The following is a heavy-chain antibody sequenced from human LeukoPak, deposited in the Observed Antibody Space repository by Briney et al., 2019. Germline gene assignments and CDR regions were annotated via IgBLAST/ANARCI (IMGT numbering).Heavy chain of an antibody. CDR3: AKEHSSLGYCSSTSCYNYGMDV. CDR1: GFTFDDYT. J-gene: IGHJ6*04. Sequence: PGGSLRLSCAASGFTFDDYTMHWVRQAPGKGLEWVSLISWDGGSTYYADSVKGRFTISRDNSKNSLYLQMNSLRTEDTALYYCAKEHSSLGYCSSTSCYNYGMDVWGKGTTVTVSS. D-gene: IGHD2-2*02. CDR2: ISWDGGST. V-gene: IGHV3-43*01.